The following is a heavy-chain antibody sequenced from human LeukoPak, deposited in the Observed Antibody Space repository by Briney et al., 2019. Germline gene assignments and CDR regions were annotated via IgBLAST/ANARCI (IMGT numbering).Heavy chain of an antibody. CDR2: IYTSGST. CDR1: GSSISSYY. J-gene: IGHJ5*02. V-gene: IGHV4-4*07. Sequence: SETLSLTCTVSGSSISSYYWSWIRQPAGKGLEWIGRIYTSGSTNYNPSLKSRVTMSVDTSKNQFSLRLTSVTAADTAVYYCATTINYYDSSGHYYNWFDPWGQGTLVTVSS. CDR3: ATTINYYDSSGHYYNWFDP. D-gene: IGHD3-22*01.